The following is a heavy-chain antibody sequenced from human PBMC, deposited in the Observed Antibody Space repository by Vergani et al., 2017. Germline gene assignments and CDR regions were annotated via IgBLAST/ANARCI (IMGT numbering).Heavy chain of an antibody. J-gene: IGHJ6*02. D-gene: IGHD6-19*01. CDR3: AAGGQWLVRRNDYYYYYGMDV. CDR2: IVVGSGNT. CDR1: GFTFTSSA. V-gene: IGHV1-58*01. Sequence: QMQLVQSGPEVKKPGTSVKVSCKASGFTFTSSAVQWVRPARGQRLEWIGWIVVGSGNTNYAQKFQERVTITRDMSTSTAYMELSSLRSEDTAVYYCAAGGQWLVRRNDYYYYYGMDVWGQGTTVTVSS.